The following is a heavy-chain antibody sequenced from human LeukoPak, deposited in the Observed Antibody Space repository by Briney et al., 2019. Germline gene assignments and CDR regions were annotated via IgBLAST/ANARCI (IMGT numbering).Heavy chain of an antibody. CDR1: GGSISSGGYY. CDR2: IYHSGST. V-gene: IGHV4-30-2*01. Sequence: SETLSLTCTVSGGSISSGGYYWSWIRQPPGKGLEWIGYIYHSGSTYYNPSLKSRVTISVDTSKNQFSLQLSSLIAADTAVYFCAGGTGAFDVWGQGTMVTVFS. CDR3: AGGTGAFDV. J-gene: IGHJ3*01.